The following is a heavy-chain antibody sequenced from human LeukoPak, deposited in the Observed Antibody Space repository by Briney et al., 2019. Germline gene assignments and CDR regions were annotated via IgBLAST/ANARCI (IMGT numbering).Heavy chain of an antibody. CDR2: IYSGGTT. D-gene: IGHD2/OR15-2a*01. Sequence: PGGSLRLSCAASGFTVSTNYMLWVRQAPGKGLEWVSVIYSGGTTNYADSVKGRFTISRDTSMNTPYLQMNSLRTEDTAVYYCARDTFGIRARSDAFDIWGQGTVVTVSS. J-gene: IGHJ3*02. V-gene: IGHV3-53*01. CDR1: GFTVSTNY. CDR3: ARDTFGIRARSDAFDI.